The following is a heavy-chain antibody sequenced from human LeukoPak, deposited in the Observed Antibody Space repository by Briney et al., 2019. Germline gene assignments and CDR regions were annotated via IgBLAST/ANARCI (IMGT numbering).Heavy chain of an antibody. CDR1: X. V-gene: IGHV1-46*01. J-gene: IGHJ4*02. Sequence: XMHXVXQAXXXXLXWXGIINPSGGSTSYAQKFQGRVTMTRDTSTSTVYMELSSLRSEDTAVYYCARARTVTSTFDYWGQGTLVTVSS. CDR3: ARARTVTSTFDY. CDR2: INPSGGST. D-gene: IGHD4-17*01.